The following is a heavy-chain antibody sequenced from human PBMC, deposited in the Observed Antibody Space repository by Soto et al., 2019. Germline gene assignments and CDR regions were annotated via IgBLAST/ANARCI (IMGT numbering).Heavy chain of an antibody. CDR1: GFTFSDYA. CDR2: ISGSGGST. Sequence: GGSLRLSCVASGFTFSDYAMAWVRQSPGKGLEWVSSISGSGGSTYYADSVKGRFTISRDNSKNTVFLQMNSLRAEDTAVYYCAKDHGMDVWGQGATVTVSS. CDR3: AKDHGMDV. J-gene: IGHJ6*02. V-gene: IGHV3-23*01.